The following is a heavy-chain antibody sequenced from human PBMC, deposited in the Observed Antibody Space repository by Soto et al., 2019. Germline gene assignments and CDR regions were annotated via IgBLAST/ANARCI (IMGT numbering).Heavy chain of an antibody. CDR2: IIPIFGTA. V-gene: IGHV1-69*13. CDR3: ARGLSGYSIYFDY. J-gene: IGHJ4*02. Sequence: SVKVSCKASGGTFSSYAISWVRQAPGQGLEWMGGIIPIFGTANYAQKFQGRVTITADESTSTAYMELSSLRSEDTAVYYYARGLSGYSIYFDYWGQGTLVTVSS. D-gene: IGHD3-22*01. CDR1: GGTFSSYA.